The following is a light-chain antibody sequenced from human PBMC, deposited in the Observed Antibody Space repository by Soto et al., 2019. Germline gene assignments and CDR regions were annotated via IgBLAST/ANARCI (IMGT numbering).Light chain of an antibody. CDR1: SSNIASNT. V-gene: IGLV1-44*01. CDR3: AAWDDSLRGLE. J-gene: IGLJ2*01. CDR2: NNS. Sequence: QSVLTQPPSASGTPGQMVTISCSGSSSNIASNTVNWYQQLPGMAPKLLIYNNSQRPSGVPDRFSGSKSGTSASLAISGLQSEDEADYYCAAWDDSLRGLEFGGGTKLTVL.